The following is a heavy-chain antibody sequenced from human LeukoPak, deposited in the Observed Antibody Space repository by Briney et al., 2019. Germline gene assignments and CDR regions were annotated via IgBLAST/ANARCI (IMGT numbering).Heavy chain of an antibody. Sequence: ASVKVSCKASGGTFSSYAISWVRQAPGQGLEWMGGIIPIFGTANYAQKFQGRVTITADESTSTAYMELSSLRSEDTAVYYCARRKRKIGYYFDYWGQGTLVTVSS. D-gene: IGHD3-10*01. CDR2: IIPIFGTA. CDR1: GGTFSSYA. V-gene: IGHV1-69*13. CDR3: ARRKRKIGYYFDY. J-gene: IGHJ4*02.